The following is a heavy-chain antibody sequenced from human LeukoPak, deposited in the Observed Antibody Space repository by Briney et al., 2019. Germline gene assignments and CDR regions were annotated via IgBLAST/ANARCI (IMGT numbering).Heavy chain of an antibody. D-gene: IGHD6-19*01. Sequence: ASVKVSCKASGYTFSGYYIHWVRQAPGQGLEWMGWINPNSGGTKYAQNFQGRVTMTRDTSISTAYMGLSRLRSDDTAVYYCAKGRVVAGSKSLTYHWFDPWGQGTLVTVSS. J-gene: IGHJ5*02. CDR3: AKGRVVAGSKSLTYHWFDP. V-gene: IGHV1-2*02. CDR2: INPNSGGT. CDR1: GYTFSGYY.